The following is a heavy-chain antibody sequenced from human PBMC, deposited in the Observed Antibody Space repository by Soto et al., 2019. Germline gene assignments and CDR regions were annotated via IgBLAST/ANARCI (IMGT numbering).Heavy chain of an antibody. CDR3: AKGGPCTGGFDP. V-gene: IGHV3-23*01. Sequence: EGQLLQSGGDLVQQGGTLRLSCAGSGLTLRSYAMNWFRQTREKGLESVSTISGRSAVPSYADSVNGRFTVSRDNSKNTLYLQMNSLRPDDTAIYYCAKGGPCTGGFDPWGQGTLVTVSA. CDR1: GLTLRSYA. CDR2: ISGRSAVP. J-gene: IGHJ5*02. D-gene: IGHD3-16*01.